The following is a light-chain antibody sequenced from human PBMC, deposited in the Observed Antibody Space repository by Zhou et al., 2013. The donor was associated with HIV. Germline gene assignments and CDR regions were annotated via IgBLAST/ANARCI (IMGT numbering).Light chain of an antibody. CDR2: AAS. Sequence: IQMTQSPSSLSASIGDRVTIICRASQDIRNDLGWYQQKPGKAPKLLIYAASILQSGVPXRFSGGGSGSDFTLIISSLQPEDFATYFCLQDHSYPRTFGLGDQAGNQT. CDR3: LQDHSYPRT. J-gene: IGKJ2*01. CDR1: QDIRND. V-gene: IGKV1-6*01.